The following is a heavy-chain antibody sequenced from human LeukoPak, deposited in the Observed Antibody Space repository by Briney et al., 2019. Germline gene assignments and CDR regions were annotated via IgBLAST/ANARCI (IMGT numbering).Heavy chain of an antibody. CDR3: AKGGDSSGWLTIDY. CDR1: GFTFDDYA. D-gene: IGHD6-19*01. Sequence: HPGGSLRLSCAASGFTFDDYAMHWVRQAPGKGLEWVSLISWDGGSTYYADSVKGRFTISRDNSKNSLYLQMNSLGAEDTALYYCAKGGDSSGWLTIDYWGQGTLVTVSS. J-gene: IGHJ4*02. CDR2: ISWDGGST. V-gene: IGHV3-43D*03.